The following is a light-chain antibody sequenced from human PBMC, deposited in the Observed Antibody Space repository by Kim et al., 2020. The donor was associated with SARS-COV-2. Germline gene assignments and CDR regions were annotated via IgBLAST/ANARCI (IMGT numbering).Light chain of an antibody. V-gene: IGLV1-44*01. CDR1: SSNIGSHN. CDR2: RSN. CDR3: AAWDDSLNVVL. Sequence: GQRVIISCSGSSSNIGSHNVNWYQQRPGTAPKLLIYRSNQRPSGIPDRFSGSKSGTSASLAIIGLQSEDEADYSCAAWDDSLNVVLFGGGTQLTVL. J-gene: IGLJ2*01.